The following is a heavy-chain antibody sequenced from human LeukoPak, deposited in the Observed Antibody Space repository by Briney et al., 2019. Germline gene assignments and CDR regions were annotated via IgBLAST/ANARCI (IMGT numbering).Heavy chain of an antibody. CDR1: GYTFTSYY. CDR3: ARDGVAASDYYYYYYMGV. CDR2: INPSGGGT. J-gene: IGHJ6*03. V-gene: IGHV1-46*01. D-gene: IGHD6-13*01. Sequence: GASVKVSCKASGYTFTSYYMHWVRQAPGQGLEWMGIINPSGGGTSYAQKFQGRVTMTRDMSTSTVYMELSSLRSEDTAVYYCARDGVAASDYYYYYYMGVWGKGTTVTVSS.